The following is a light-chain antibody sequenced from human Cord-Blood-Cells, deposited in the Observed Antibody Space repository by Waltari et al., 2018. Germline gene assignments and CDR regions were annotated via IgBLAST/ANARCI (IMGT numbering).Light chain of an antibody. V-gene: IGKV3-20*01. CDR1: QSVSSSY. Sequence: IVLTQSPGALSSFPRERATLSCRASQSVSSSYLASYQQKPGQTPRLLIYGASSRATGNPDRFSGIASETDFTLTTSTLEPEDFAVYCCQQYASSPPWTFGHGTNVEFK. J-gene: IGKJ1*01. CDR2: GAS. CDR3: QQYASSPPWT.